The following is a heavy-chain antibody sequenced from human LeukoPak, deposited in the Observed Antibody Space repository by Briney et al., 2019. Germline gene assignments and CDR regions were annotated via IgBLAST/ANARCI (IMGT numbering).Heavy chain of an antibody. D-gene: IGHD1-14*01. CDR3: ARNGDPRTGPYYYSYMDV. J-gene: IGHJ6*03. Sequence: SETLSLTCAVYGGSFSGYYWSWIRQPPGKGLEWIGYIYYSGSTNYNPSLKSRVTISVDTSKNQFSLKLSSVTAADTAVYYCARNGDPRTGPYYYSYMDVWGKGTTVTVSS. CDR2: IYYSGST. CDR1: GGSFSGYY. V-gene: IGHV4-59*01.